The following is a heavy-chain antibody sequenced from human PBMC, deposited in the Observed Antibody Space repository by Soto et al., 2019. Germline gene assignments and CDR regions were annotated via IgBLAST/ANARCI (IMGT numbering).Heavy chain of an antibody. V-gene: IGHV3-23*01. J-gene: IGHJ4*02. CDR2: ISGSGGST. D-gene: IGHD7-27*01. Sequence: GGALRLSCEVSGVTFSIFAMSWVRQSPGKGLEWVSTISGSGGSTYYADAVKGRFTISRDNSMGTLYLQMKSLRVEDTAIYYCAKEVSLGSTVDLGYWGQGALVTVSS. CDR1: GVTFSIFA. CDR3: AKEVSLGSTVDLGY.